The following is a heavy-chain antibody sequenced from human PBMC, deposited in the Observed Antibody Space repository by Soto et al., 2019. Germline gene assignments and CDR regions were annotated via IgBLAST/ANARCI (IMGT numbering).Heavy chain of an antibody. CDR2: ISAYNGNT. CDR1: GYTFTSYG. CDR3: ARDVWGQLVSPPFDY. Sequence: QVQLVQSGAEVKKPGASVKVSCKASGYTFTSYGISWVRQAPGQGLEWMGWISAYNGNTNYAQKLQGRVTMTTDTYTSTAYMEPRSLRSDDTAVYYCARDVWGQLVSPPFDYWGQGTLVTVSS. D-gene: IGHD6-6*01. V-gene: IGHV1-18*04. J-gene: IGHJ4*02.